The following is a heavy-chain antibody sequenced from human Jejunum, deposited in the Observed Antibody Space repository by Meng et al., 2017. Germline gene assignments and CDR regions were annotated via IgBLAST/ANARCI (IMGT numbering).Heavy chain of an antibody. Sequence: GGSLRLSCAASGFTFSTYAMCWVRQTPGTGLELVSSISDDGTSPFYADSVRGRFTISRDSSKDTLYLQMNNLRAEDAALYYCAKSTYLSAASGARFDSWGQGTVVTVSS. J-gene: IGHJ4*02. CDR1: GFTFSTYA. V-gene: IGHV3-23*01. CDR2: ISDDGTSP. CDR3: AKSTYLSAASGARFDS. D-gene: IGHD6-13*01.